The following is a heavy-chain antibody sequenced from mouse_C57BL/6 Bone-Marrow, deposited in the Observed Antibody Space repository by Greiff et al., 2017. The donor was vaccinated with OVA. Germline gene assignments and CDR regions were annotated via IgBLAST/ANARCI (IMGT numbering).Heavy chain of an antibody. CDR2: ISSGSSTI. CDR3: ARLFFDY. CDR1: GFTFSDYG. V-gene: IGHV5-17*01. J-gene: IGHJ2*01. Sequence: EVQVVESGGGLVKPGGSLKLSCAASGFTFSDYGMHWVRQAPEKGLEWVAYISSGSSTIYYADTVKGRFTISRDTAKNSLFLQMTSLRSEETDMSDCARLFFDYWGQGTTLTVSS.